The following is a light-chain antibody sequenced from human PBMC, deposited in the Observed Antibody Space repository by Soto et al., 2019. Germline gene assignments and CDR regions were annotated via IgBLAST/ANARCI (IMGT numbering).Light chain of an antibody. CDR2: DAS. Sequence: EIVMTQSPATLSLSPGERATLSCRASQSVGKYLVWYQQKPGQAPRLLIYDASNRAPGIPARFSGSGSGTDFTLTISDVQPEDFAVYYCQQYGSSPRTFGQGTKVDI. CDR1: QSVGKY. V-gene: IGKV3-11*01. J-gene: IGKJ1*01. CDR3: QQYGSSPRT.